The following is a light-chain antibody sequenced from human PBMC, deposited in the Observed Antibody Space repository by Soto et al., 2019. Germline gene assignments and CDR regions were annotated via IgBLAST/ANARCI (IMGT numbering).Light chain of an antibody. J-gene: IGKJ3*01. CDR2: GAS. Sequence: EILFTQSPGTLSLSPGERATLSCRASQSVSSSYLAWYQKKPGQAPRLLIYGASSRATGIPDRFSGSGSGTDFPLTISRLEPEDFAVYYCQQYGSSPFGPGTKVDIK. CDR1: QSVSSSY. V-gene: IGKV3-20*01. CDR3: QQYGSSP.